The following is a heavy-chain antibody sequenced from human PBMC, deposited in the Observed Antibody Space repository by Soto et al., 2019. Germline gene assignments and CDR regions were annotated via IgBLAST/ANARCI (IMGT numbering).Heavy chain of an antibody. CDR3: AREGRPSTVTSNWFDP. J-gene: IGHJ5*02. D-gene: IGHD4-17*01. V-gene: IGHV3-23*01. CDR2: ISDNGGTT. Sequence: HPGGSLRLSCAASEFTFSNYAMSWVRQAPGKGLEWVSSISDNGGTTYYADSVKGRFTISRDNSKNTLYLQMNSLRAEDTAVYYCAREGRPSTVTSNWFDPWGQGTLVTVSS. CDR1: EFTFSNYA.